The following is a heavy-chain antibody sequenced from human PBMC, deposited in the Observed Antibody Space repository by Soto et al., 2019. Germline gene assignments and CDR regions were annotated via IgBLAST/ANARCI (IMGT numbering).Heavy chain of an antibody. J-gene: IGHJ6*02. CDR3: ASYLEQLVLYGMDV. CDR2: ISAYNGNT. Sequence: QVQLVQSGAEVKKPGASVKVSCKASGYTFTSYVISWVRQAPGQGLEWMGWISAYNGNTNYAQKLHGRGNMTTDTSTSTAYMGLRSVRSDDTAVYYCASYLEQLVLYGMDVGGQGTTVTVSS. V-gene: IGHV1-18*01. D-gene: IGHD6-13*01. CDR1: GYTFTSYV.